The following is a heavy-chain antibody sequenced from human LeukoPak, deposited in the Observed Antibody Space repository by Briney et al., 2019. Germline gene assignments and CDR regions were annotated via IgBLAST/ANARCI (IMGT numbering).Heavy chain of an antibody. CDR1: GGSISSYY. D-gene: IGHD2-21*02. Sequence: SETLSLTCTVSGGSISSYYWGWIRQPPGKGLEWIGSIYYSGSTYYNPSLKSRVTISVDTSKNQFSLKLSSVTAAVTAVYYCARDPAYCGGDCYSGYWGQGTLVTVSS. J-gene: IGHJ4*02. CDR3: ARDPAYCGGDCYSGY. CDR2: IYYSGST. V-gene: IGHV4-39*07.